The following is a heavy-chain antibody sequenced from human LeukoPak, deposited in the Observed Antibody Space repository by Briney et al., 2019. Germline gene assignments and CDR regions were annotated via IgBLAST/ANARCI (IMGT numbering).Heavy chain of an antibody. CDR3: ARMVDYGDYVGLDY. CDR1: GGTFSSYA. D-gene: IGHD4-17*01. V-gene: IGHV1-69*04. Sequence: SVKVSCKASGGTFSSYAISWVRQAPGQGLEWMGRIIPIFGIANYAQKFQGRVTITADKSTSTAYMELSSLRSEDTAVYYCARMVDYGDYVGLDYWGQGTLVTVSS. CDR2: IIPIFGIA. J-gene: IGHJ4*02.